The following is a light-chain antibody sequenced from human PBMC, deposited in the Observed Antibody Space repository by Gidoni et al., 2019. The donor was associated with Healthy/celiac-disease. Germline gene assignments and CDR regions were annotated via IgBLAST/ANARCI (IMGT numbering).Light chain of an antibody. J-gene: IGKJ4*01. CDR1: QSISSY. Sequence: DIHMTQSPSSLSASVGDRVTITCRASQSISSYLNWYQQNPGKAPKLLIYAASSLQSGVPSRFSGSGSGTDFTLTISSLQPEDFATYYCQQSYSTPPVTFGGGTKVEIK. V-gene: IGKV1-39*01. CDR3: QQSYSTPPVT. CDR2: AAS.